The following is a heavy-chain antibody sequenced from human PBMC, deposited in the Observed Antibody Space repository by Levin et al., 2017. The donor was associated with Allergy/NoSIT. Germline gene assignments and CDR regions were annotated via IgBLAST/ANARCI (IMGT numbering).Heavy chain of an antibody. Sequence: GESLKISCAASGFTFGDFAMAWVRQAPGKGLEWVSVITGTGGNTYYGDSVKGRFTVSRDNSKNTLYLELNSLRVEDKAIYYCAKKQGGTTGFSFDVWGQGTMVTVSS. CDR1: GFTFGDFA. V-gene: IGHV3-23*01. CDR2: ITGTGGNT. CDR3: AKKQGGTTGFSFDV. D-gene: IGHD1/OR15-1a*01. J-gene: IGHJ3*01.